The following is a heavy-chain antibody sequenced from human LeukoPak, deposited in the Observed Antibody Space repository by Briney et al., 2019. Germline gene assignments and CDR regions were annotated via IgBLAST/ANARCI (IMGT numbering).Heavy chain of an antibody. V-gene: IGHV4-38-2*01. CDR3: AARALSLVTFGVVRRHCFDP. J-gene: IGHJ5*02. D-gene: IGHD3-3*01. Sequence: PSETLSLTCAVSGYSISSGYYWGWIRQPPGKGLEWIGSIYHSGSTYYNPSLKSRVTISVDTSKNQFSLKLSSVTAADTAVYYCAARALSLVTFGVVRRHCFDPWGQGTLVTVSS. CDR1: GYSISSGYY. CDR2: IYHSGST.